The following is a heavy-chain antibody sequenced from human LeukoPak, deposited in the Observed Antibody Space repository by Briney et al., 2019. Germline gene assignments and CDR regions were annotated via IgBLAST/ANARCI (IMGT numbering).Heavy chain of an antibody. Sequence: ASVKVSCKASGGTFSSYAISWVRQAPGQGLEWMGWISAYNGNTNYAQKLQGRVTMTTDTSTSTAYMELRSLRSDDTAVYYCARLRDGYNYDYWGQGTLVTVSS. V-gene: IGHV1-18*01. D-gene: IGHD5-24*01. CDR2: ISAYNGNT. CDR1: GGTFSSYA. CDR3: ARLRDGYNYDY. J-gene: IGHJ4*02.